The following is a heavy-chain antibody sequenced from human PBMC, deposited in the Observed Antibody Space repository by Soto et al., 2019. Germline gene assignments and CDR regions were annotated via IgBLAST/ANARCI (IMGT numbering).Heavy chain of an antibody. CDR2: ISGSGGST. CDR1: GFTFSSYA. Sequence: GGSLRLSCAASGFTFSSYAMSWVRQAPGKGLEWVSAISGSGGSTYYADSVKGRFTISRDNSKNTLYLQMNSLRAEDTAVYYCAKAQGGVYGSYYPADYWGQGTLVTVSS. V-gene: IGHV3-23*01. CDR3: AKAQGGVYGSYYPADY. D-gene: IGHD1-26*01. J-gene: IGHJ4*02.